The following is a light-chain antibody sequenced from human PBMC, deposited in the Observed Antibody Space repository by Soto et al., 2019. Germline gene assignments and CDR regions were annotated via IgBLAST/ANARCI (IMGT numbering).Light chain of an antibody. CDR3: QQLNSYPFT. V-gene: IGKV1-5*03. CDR2: KAS. CDR1: QTISSW. J-gene: IGKJ3*01. Sequence: DIQMTQSPSTLSGSVGDRVTITCRASQTISSWLAWYQQKPGKAPKLLIYKASTLKSGVPSRFSGSGSGTEFTLTISSLQPDDFATYSCQQLNSYPFTFGPGTKVDIK.